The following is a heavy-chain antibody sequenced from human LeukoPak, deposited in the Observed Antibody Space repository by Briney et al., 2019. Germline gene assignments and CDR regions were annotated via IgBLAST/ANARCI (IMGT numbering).Heavy chain of an antibody. CDR2: IYT. Sequence: SQTLSLTCTVSGGSIGSNNYYWNWIRQPAGKGLEWIGRIYTSGSTSGSTNYNPSLKSRVTISVDTSKNQFSLKLSSVTAADTAVYYCARPYSKTHDAFDIWGQGTMVTVSS. J-gene: IGHJ3*02. V-gene: IGHV4-61*02. CDR1: GGSIGSNNYY. CDR3: ARPYSKTHDAFDI. D-gene: IGHD4-11*01.